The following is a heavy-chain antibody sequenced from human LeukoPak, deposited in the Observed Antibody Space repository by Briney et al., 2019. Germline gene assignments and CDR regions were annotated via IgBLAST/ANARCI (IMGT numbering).Heavy chain of an antibody. V-gene: IGHV4-59*12. D-gene: IGHD1-26*01. Sequence: SETLSLTCTLSGGSISNYYWSWIRQPPGGGLEWIGYIFFTGTTKYNPSLQSRVTMSIDTTWNHFSLKLTSVTAADTAVYCCARAPPGATYYYGMDVWGQGTTVTVSS. CDR1: GGSISNYY. CDR2: IFFTGTT. J-gene: IGHJ6*02. CDR3: ARAPPGATYYYGMDV.